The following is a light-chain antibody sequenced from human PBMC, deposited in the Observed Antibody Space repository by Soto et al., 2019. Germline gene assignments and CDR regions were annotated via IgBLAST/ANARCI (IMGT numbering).Light chain of an antibody. CDR3: AAWDDSLNGRV. CDR2: SNN. V-gene: IGLV1-44*01. J-gene: IGLJ2*01. Sequence: QSVLTQPPSASGTPGQRVSISCSGSYSNLKTNTVNWYQHLPGTAPKLLIFSNNQRPSGVPDRFSGSKSGTSASLAITGLQSEDEADYYCAAWDDSLNGRVFVGGTKLTVL. CDR1: YSNLKTNT.